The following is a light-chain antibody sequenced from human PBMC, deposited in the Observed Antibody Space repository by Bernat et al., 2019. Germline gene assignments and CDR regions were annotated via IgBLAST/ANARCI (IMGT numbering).Light chain of an antibody. J-gene: IGLJ3*02. V-gene: IGLV2-14*03. CDR3: SSYTSSSTLV. CDR1: SSDVGGYDY. Sequence: QSALTQPASVSGPPGQSITISCTGTSSDVGGYDYVSWYQQHPGRAPKLMIYDVRDRPSGISNRFSGSKSGETASLTISGLLAEDEADYYCSSYTSSSTLVFGGGTRLTVL. CDR2: DVR.